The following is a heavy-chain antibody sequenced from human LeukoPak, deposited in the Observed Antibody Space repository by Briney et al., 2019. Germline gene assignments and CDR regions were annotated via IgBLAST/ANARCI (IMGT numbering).Heavy chain of an antibody. CDR2: IKQDGSEK. V-gene: IGHV3-7*01. J-gene: IGHJ6*03. CDR1: GFTFSSYW. CDR3: ARGGGYSSMDV. D-gene: IGHD5-18*01. Sequence: GGSLRLSCAASGFTFSSYWMSWVRQALGKGLEWVANIKQDGSEKYYVDSVKGRFTISRDNAKNSLYLQMNSLRAEDTAVYYCARGGGYSSMDVWGKGTTVTVSS.